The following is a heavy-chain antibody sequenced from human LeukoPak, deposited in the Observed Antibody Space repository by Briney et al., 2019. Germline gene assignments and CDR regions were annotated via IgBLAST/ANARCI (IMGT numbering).Heavy chain of an antibody. CDR3: AKEKGYYDILTGYSPFDY. D-gene: IGHD3-9*01. CDR1: GFTFDDYA. Sequence: PGGSLRLSCAASGFTFDDYAMHWVRHAPGKALEWVSGTSWNSGSIGYADSVKGRFTVSRDNAKNSLYLQMNSLRAEDTALYYCAKEKGYYDILTGYSPFDYWGQGTLVTVSS. J-gene: IGHJ4*02. V-gene: IGHV3-9*01. CDR2: TSWNSGSI.